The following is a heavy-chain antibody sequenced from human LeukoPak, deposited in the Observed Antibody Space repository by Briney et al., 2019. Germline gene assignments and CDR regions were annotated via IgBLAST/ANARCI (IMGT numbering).Heavy chain of an antibody. Sequence: GGSLRLSCAASGFTFSDYNMRWIRQAPGKGLEWVSSISRSGSTKYYADSVKGRFTISRDNAKNSLFLQMNSLRAEDTAVYYCAKDQGRGLGSYSWGNFDYWGQGSLVTVSS. V-gene: IGHV3-11*01. J-gene: IGHJ4*02. CDR3: AKDQGRGLGSYSWGNFDY. CDR1: GFTFSDYN. D-gene: IGHD3-10*01. CDR2: ISRSGSTK.